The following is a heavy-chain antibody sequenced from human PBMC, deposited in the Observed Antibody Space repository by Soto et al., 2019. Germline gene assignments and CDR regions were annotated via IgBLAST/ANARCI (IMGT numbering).Heavy chain of an antibody. V-gene: IGHV4-39*01. J-gene: IGHJ4*02. Sequence: SETLSLTCTVSGGSISSSSYYWGWIRQPPGKGLEWIGSIYYSGSTYYNPSLKSRVTISVDTSKNQFSLKLSSVTAADTAVYYCARHGSSGWYDRGAFDYWGQGTLVTVSS. CDR2: IYYSGST. D-gene: IGHD6-19*01. CDR3: ARHGSSGWYDRGAFDY. CDR1: GGSISSSSYY.